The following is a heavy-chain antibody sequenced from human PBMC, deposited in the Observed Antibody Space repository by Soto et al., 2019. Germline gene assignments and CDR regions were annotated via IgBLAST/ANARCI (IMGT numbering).Heavy chain of an antibody. Sequence: QVQLVQSGAEVKKPGASVKVSCKASGYTFTSYYMHWVRQAPGQGLEWMGIINPSGTTTDYAQKFQGRVTMTRDTSTSTYYMELSSLRSEDTAVYYCERPQIYRHYYYGMDVWGHGTTVTVSS. D-gene: IGHD4-4*01. CDR1: GYTFTSYY. V-gene: IGHV1-46*01. CDR2: INPSGTTT. J-gene: IGHJ6*02. CDR3: ERPQIYRHYYYGMDV.